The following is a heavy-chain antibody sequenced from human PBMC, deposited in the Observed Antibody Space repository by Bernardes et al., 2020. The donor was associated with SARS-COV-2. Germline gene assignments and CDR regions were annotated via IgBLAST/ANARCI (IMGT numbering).Heavy chain of an antibody. Sequence: SETLSLTCTVSGGCISSYYWSWIRQPPGKGLEWIGYIYYSGSTNYNPSLKSRVTILVDTSKNQFSLNLSSVTAADTAVYYCARMRDYFTFDSWGQGTLVTVSS. CDR3: ARMRDYFTFDS. CDR1: GGCISSYY. V-gene: IGHV4-59*01. CDR2: IYYSGST. D-gene: IGHD4-17*01. J-gene: IGHJ4*02.